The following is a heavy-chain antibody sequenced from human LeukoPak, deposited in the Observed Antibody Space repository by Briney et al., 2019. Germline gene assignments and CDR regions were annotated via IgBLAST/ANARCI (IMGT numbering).Heavy chain of an antibody. CDR2: IYYSGST. CDR3: ARAYNSGSYYPFDY. V-gene: IGHV4-59*12. J-gene: IGHJ4*02. CDR1: GGSISSYY. D-gene: IGHD1-26*01. Sequence: SETLSLTCTVSGGSISSYYWSWIRQPPGKGLEWIGYIYYSGSTNYNPSLKSRVTISVDTSKNQFSLKLSSVTAADTAVYYCARAYNSGSYYPFDYWGQGTLVTVSS.